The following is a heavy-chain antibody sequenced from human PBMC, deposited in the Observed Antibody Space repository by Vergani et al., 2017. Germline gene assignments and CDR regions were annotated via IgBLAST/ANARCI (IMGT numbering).Heavy chain of an antibody. V-gene: IGHV4-59*01. CDR3: ARARPRGYSYGYPAMPDY. CDR1: SGSISSYY. J-gene: IGHJ4*02. Sequence: QVQLQESGPGLVKPSETLSLTCTVSSGSISSYYWSWIRQPPGKGLEWIGYIYYSGSTNYNPSLKSRVTISVDTSKNQFSLKLSSVTAADTAVYYCARARPRGYSYGYPAMPDYWGQGTLVTVSS. CDR2: IYYSGST. D-gene: IGHD5-18*01.